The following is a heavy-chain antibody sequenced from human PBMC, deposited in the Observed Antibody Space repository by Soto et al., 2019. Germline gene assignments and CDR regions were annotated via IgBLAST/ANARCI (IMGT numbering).Heavy chain of an antibody. Sequence: VQLVESGGGLVQPGGSLRLSCAASGFTFSSYWMQWVRQTPGKGLVWVGRITNDGKSAYYADSVKGRFTISRDNAKNTLYLQMNGLRYYDTSVFYCAREIGGGPDVWGKGTTVIVTS. CDR2: ITNDGKSA. V-gene: IGHV3-74*01. CDR3: AREIGGGPDV. D-gene: IGHD3-16*01. J-gene: IGHJ6*04. CDR1: GFTFSSYW.